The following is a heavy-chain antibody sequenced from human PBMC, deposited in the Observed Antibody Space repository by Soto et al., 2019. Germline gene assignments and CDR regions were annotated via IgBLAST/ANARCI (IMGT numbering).Heavy chain of an antibody. J-gene: IGHJ6*02. CDR1: GFTFSGSA. CDR2: IRSKANSYAT. V-gene: IGHV3-73*02. D-gene: IGHD1-26*01. CDR3: TRPRSGSYYYYGMDV. Sequence: EVQLVESGGVLVQPGGSLKLSCAASGFTFSGSAMHWVRQASGKGLAWVGRIRSKANSYATAYAASVKGRFTISRDDSKNTAYLQMNSLKPEDTAVYYCTRPRSGSYYYYGMDVWGQGTTVTVAS.